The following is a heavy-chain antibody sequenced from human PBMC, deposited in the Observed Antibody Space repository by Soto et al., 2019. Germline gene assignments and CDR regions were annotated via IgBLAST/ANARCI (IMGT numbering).Heavy chain of an antibody. Sequence: GGSLRLSCAASGFAFSSYSMNWVRQAPGKGLEWVAFITIRSSYIYYADSVRGRFTVSRDNAKDSLYLQMDGLRAEDTAVYYCAKGGVGVPNYDILTGYSLPRYYYMDVWGKGTTVTVS. V-gene: IGHV3-21*06. J-gene: IGHJ6*03. CDR2: ITIRSSYI. CDR3: AKGGVGVPNYDILTGYSLPRYYYMDV. D-gene: IGHD3-9*01. CDR1: GFAFSSYS.